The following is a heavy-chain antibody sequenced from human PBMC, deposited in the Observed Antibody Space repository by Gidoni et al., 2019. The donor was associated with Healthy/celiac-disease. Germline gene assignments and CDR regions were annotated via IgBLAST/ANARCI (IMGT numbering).Heavy chain of an antibody. Sequence: QVTLKESGPVLVKPTETLPLTCPVSGFSLSTARKGVSWIRQPPGKALEWLAHIFSNDEKSYSTALKSRLTSSKDTSKSQVVLTMTNMDPVDTATYYCARIHDGSGAQPDWFDPWGQGTLVTVSS. CDR1: GFSLSTARKG. D-gene: IGHD3-10*01. J-gene: IGHJ5*02. V-gene: IGHV2-26*01. CDR2: IFSNDEK. CDR3: ARIHDGSGAQPDWFDP.